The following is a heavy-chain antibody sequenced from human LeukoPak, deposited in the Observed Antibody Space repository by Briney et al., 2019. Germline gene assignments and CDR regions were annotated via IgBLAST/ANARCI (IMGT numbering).Heavy chain of an antibody. CDR1: GGSFSGYY. V-gene: IGHV4-34*01. J-gene: IGHJ4*02. Sequence: SETLSLTCAVYGGSFSGYYWSWIGQPPGKGLEGIGEINHSGSTNYNPSLTSRVTISVDTSKNQFSLKLSSVTAADTAVYYCASLTMIVVPWGQGTLVTVSS. CDR3: ASLTMIVVP. CDR2: INHSGST. D-gene: IGHD3-22*01.